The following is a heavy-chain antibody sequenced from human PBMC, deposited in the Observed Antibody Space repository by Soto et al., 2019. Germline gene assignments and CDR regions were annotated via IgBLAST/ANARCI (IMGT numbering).Heavy chain of an antibody. J-gene: IGHJ4*02. CDR2: IYTSGST. CDR3: ARSESSSWYLGEDY. D-gene: IGHD6-13*01. V-gene: IGHV4-4*07. Sequence: PSETLSLTCTVSGGSIRSYYWSWIRQPAGKGLEWIGRIYTSGSTNYNPSLKSRVTMSVDTSKNQFSLNLSSVTAADTAVYYCARSESSSWYLGEDYWGQGTLVTVSS. CDR1: GGSIRSYY.